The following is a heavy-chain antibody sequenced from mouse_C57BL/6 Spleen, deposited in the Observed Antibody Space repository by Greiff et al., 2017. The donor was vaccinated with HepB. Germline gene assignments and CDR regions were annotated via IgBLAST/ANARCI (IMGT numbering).Heavy chain of an antibody. J-gene: IGHJ1*03. CDR3: ARFGMDGSSYPHWYFDV. Sequence: VQLKQSGAELVKPGASVKMSCKASGYTFTSYWITWVKQRPGQGLEWIGDIYPGSGSTNYNEKFKSKATLTVDTSSSTAYMQLSSLTSEDSAVYYCARFGMDGSSYPHWYFDVWGTGTTVTVSS. CDR1: GYTFTSYW. V-gene: IGHV1-55*01. CDR2: IYPGSGST. D-gene: IGHD1-1*01.